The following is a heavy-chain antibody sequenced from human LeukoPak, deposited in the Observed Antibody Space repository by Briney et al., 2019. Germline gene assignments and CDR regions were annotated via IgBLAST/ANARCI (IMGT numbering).Heavy chain of an antibody. Sequence: PSETLSLTCAVYGGSFSGYYWSWIRQPPGKGLEWIGEINPSGSTNYNPSLKSRVTISVDTSKNQFSLKLSSVTAADTAVYYRARDSAYYYDSSGYYYRFLDYWGQGTLVTVSS. V-gene: IGHV4-34*01. CDR1: GGSFSGYY. CDR3: ARDSAYYYDSSGYYYRFLDY. J-gene: IGHJ4*02. D-gene: IGHD3-22*01. CDR2: INPSGST.